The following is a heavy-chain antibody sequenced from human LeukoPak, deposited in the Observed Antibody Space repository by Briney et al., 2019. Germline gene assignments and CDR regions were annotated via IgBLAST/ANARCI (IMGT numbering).Heavy chain of an antibody. Sequence: GGSLRLSCAASGFTFSSYAMSWVRQAPGKGLEWVSAISGYGGGTYYADSVKGRFTISRDNSKNTLYLQMNSLTAGDTAVYYCARDLRGYSGYDSRLDYWGQGTLVTVSS. CDR2: ISGYGGGT. V-gene: IGHV3-23*01. CDR1: GFTFSSYA. CDR3: ARDLRGYSGYDSRLDY. J-gene: IGHJ4*02. D-gene: IGHD5-12*01.